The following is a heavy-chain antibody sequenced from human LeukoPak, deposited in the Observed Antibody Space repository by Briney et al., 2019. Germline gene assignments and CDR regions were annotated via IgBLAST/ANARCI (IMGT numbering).Heavy chain of an antibody. Sequence: GGPLRLSCAAYGFTFSNSWMTWVRQAPGKDLEWVATINPDGSKVAYVGSVKGRFTISRDNAKNSVYLQMSSLRVEETGVFYCARDRGYPSFDYWGQGALVAVSS. V-gene: IGHV3-7*01. CDR2: INPDGSKV. J-gene: IGHJ4*02. CDR3: ARDRGYPSFDY. D-gene: IGHD2-15*01. CDR1: GFTFSNSW.